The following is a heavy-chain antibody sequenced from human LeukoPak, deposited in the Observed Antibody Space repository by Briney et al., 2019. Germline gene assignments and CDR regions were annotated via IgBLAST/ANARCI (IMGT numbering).Heavy chain of an antibody. CDR3: ADARYDILTGYLH. V-gene: IGHV1-8*03. CDR1: GYTFTSYD. D-gene: IGHD3-9*01. J-gene: IGHJ4*02. CDR2: MNPNSGNT. Sequence: ASVKVSCKASGYTFTSYDINWVRQATGQGLEWMGWMNPNSGNTGYAQKFQGRVTITRDTSASTAYMELSSLRSEDTAVYYCADARYDILTGYLHWGQGTLVTVSS.